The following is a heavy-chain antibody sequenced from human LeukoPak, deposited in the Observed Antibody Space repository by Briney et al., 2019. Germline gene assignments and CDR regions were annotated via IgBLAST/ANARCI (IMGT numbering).Heavy chain of an antibody. Sequence: SETLSLTCAVYGGSFSGYYWSWIRQPPGKGLEWIGEINHSGSTNYNPSLKSRVTISVDTSKNQFSLKLSSVTAADTAVYYCARVKGYCSGGSCYSVAFDIWGQGTMVTASS. CDR1: GGSFSGYY. D-gene: IGHD2-15*01. CDR2: INHSGST. CDR3: ARVKGYCSGGSCYSVAFDI. J-gene: IGHJ3*02. V-gene: IGHV4-34*01.